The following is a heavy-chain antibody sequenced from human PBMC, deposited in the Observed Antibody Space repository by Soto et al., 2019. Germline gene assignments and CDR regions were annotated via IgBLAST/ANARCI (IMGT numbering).Heavy chain of an antibody. CDR2: ISAYNGNT. Sequence: ASVKVSFKASGYTFTSYGISWVRQAPGQGLEWMGWISAYNGNTNYAQKLQGRVTMTTDTSTSTAYMELRSLRSDDTAVYYCARGLRFLEWLPDEFDPWGQGTLVTVSS. J-gene: IGHJ5*02. CDR3: ARGLRFLEWLPDEFDP. CDR1: GYTFTSYG. V-gene: IGHV1-18*01. D-gene: IGHD3-3*01.